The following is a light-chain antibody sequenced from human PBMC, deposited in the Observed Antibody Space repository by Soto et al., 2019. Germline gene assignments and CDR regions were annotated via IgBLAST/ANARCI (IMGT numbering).Light chain of an antibody. Sequence: EIVLTQSPATLSLSPGDRATLSCRASQTLSTYVAWYQQKPGQAPRLLIYDASNRATGIPARFSGSGSGADFTLTISSLEPEDFAVYYCQQRYNLPLTFGQGTKVDIK. CDR3: QQRYNLPLT. CDR2: DAS. CDR1: QTLSTY. J-gene: IGKJ1*01. V-gene: IGKV3-11*01.